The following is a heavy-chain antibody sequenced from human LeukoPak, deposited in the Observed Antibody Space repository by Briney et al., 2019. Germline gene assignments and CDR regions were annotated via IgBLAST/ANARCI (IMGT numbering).Heavy chain of an antibody. Sequence: ASVKVSCKASVYTFTSYDINWVRQATGQGLEWTGWMNPNSGNTGYAQKFQGRVTITRNTSISTAYMELSSLRSEDTAVYYCASTIAAAGNFDPWGQGTLVTVSS. CDR2: MNPNSGNT. CDR3: ASTIAAAGNFDP. CDR1: VYTFTSYD. V-gene: IGHV1-8*03. J-gene: IGHJ5*02. D-gene: IGHD6-13*01.